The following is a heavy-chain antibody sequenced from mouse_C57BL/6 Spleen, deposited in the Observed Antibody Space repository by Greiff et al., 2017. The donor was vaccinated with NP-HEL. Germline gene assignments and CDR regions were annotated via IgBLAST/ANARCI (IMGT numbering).Heavy chain of an antibody. Sequence: VQLKQSGPELVKPGASVKISCKASGYTFTDYYMNWVKQSHGKSLEWIGDINPNNGGTSYNQKFKGKATLTVDKSSSTAYMELRSLTSEDSAVYYCARNWDGYYFDYWGQGTTLTVSS. D-gene: IGHD4-1*01. CDR2: INPNNGGT. CDR1: GYTFTDYY. CDR3: ARNWDGYYFDY. V-gene: IGHV1-26*01. J-gene: IGHJ2*01.